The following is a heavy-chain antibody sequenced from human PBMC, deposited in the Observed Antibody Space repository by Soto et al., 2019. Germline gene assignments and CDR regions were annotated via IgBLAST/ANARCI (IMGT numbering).Heavy chain of an antibody. V-gene: IGHV1-46*01. CDR3: AGSWADYGGNPDL. CDR2: INPTGGST. CDR1: GYSFSSHY. J-gene: IGHJ5*02. D-gene: IGHD3-10*01. Sequence: QVQLVQSGAEVKKPGASVRVSCKASGYSFSSHYMHWVKQAPGQGLEWLGIINPTGGSTTYAQKFQGRVTLTGHTDTKTGYMEFRGPGSADTARYYFAGSWADYGGNPDLWGQGTLVSVSA.